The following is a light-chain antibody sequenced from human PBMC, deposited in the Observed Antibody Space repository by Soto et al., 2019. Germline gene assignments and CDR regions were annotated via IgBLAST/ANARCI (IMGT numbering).Light chain of an antibody. CDR1: QSVSSSY. CDR3: QQYGSSPFT. V-gene: IGKV3-20*01. J-gene: IGKJ3*01. CDR2: GAS. Sequence: IVLTQSPGTLSLCPGERATLSCRASQSVSSSYLAWYQQKPGQAPRLLIYGASSRATGIPDRFSGSGSGTDFTLTISRLEPEDFAVYYCQQYGSSPFTFGPGTKVDIK.